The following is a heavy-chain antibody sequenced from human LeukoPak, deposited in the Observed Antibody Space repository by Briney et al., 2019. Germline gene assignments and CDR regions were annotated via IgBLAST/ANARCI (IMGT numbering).Heavy chain of an antibody. CDR2: IYHSGST. J-gene: IGHJ2*01. Sequence: SQTLSLTCAVSGGSISSGGYSWSWIRQPPGKGLEWIGYIYHSGSTYYNPSLKSRVTISVDRSKNQSSLKLSSVTAADTAVYYCARGRGAYCGGDCPNLQPRDLVWYFDLWGRGTLVTVSS. D-gene: IGHD2-21*02. CDR1: GGSISSGGYS. CDR3: ARGRGAYCGGDCPNLQPRDLVWYFDL. V-gene: IGHV4-30-2*01.